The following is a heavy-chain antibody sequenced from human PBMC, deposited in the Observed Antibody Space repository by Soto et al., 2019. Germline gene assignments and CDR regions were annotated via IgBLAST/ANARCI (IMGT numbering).Heavy chain of an antibody. V-gene: IGHV1-2*02. J-gene: IGHJ6*02. CDR1: RYTFTGYY. CDR2: INPNSGGT. Sequence: ASVKVSCKASRYTFTGYYMHWVRQAPGQGLEWMGWINPNSGGTNYAQKFQGRVTMTRDTSISTAYMELSRLRSDDTAVYYCAREKWEQTYYYGMDVWGQGTTVTVSS. CDR3: AREKWEQTYYYGMDV. D-gene: IGHD1-26*01.